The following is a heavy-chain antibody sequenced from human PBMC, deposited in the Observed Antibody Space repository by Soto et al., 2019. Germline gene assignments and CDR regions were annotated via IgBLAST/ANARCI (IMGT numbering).Heavy chain of an antibody. CDR2: IIPILGRA. Sequence: QVQLVQSGAEVKKPGSSVKVYCTASGGTFSSYTISWVRQAPGQGLEWMGRIIPILGRANYAQKFQGRVTINADKSTSTAYMELSSLRSEDTPVYCCADLVGANTGMDVWGQGTTVTVSS. CDR3: ADLVGANTGMDV. D-gene: IGHD1-26*01. CDR1: GGTFSSYT. J-gene: IGHJ6*02. V-gene: IGHV1-69*02.